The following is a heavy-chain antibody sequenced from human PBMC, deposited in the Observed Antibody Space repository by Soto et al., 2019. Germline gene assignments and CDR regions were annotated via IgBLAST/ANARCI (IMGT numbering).Heavy chain of an antibody. CDR3: TRPEYSPVYYYYYMDV. J-gene: IGHJ6*03. CDR1: GFTFSGYA. Sequence: PGGSLRLSCAASGFTFSGYAIHWVRQASGKGLEWVGRTRSNGNTYATEYAASVKGRFTISRDDSKNTAYLQMNSLNTEDTAVYYCTRPEYSPVYYYYYMDVWGRGTTVTVSS. CDR2: TRSNGNTYAT. D-gene: IGHD5-18*01. V-gene: IGHV3-73*01.